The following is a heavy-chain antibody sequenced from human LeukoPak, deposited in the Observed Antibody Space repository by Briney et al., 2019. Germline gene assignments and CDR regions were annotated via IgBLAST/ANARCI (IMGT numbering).Heavy chain of an antibody. J-gene: IGHJ4*02. CDR3: ARAGVRGIQSFDY. Sequence: SGTLSLTCAVSGGSISSSNWWSWVRQPPGKGLEWIGEIYHSGSTNYNPSLKSRVTISVDTSKNQFSLKLSSVTAADTAVYYCARAGVRGIQSFDYWGQGTLVTVSS. CDR1: GGSISSSNW. CDR2: IYHSGST. V-gene: IGHV4-4*02. D-gene: IGHD3-10*01.